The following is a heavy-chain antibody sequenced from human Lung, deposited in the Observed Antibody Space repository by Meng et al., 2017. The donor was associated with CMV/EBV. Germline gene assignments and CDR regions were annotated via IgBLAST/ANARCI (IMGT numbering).Heavy chain of an antibody. D-gene: IGHD6-13*01. CDR2: INPNSGGT. Sequence: ASVXVSCKASGYTFTGYYMHWVRQAPGQGLEWMGWINPNSGGTNYAQKFQGRVTMTRDTSISTAYMELSRLRSDDTAVYYCARGVAAAPTIYYFDYWGQGTXVTVSS. CDR1: GYTFTGYY. J-gene: IGHJ4*02. V-gene: IGHV1-2*02. CDR3: ARGVAAAPTIYYFDY.